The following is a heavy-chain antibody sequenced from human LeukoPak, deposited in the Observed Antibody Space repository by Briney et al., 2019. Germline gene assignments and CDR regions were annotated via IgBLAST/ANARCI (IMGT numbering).Heavy chain of an antibody. J-gene: IGHJ4*02. V-gene: IGHV4-34*01. CDR2: INHSGST. D-gene: IGHD3-22*01. Sequence: SETLSLTCTVSGGSISGYYWSWIRQPPGKGLEWIGEINHSGSTNYNPSLKSRVTISVDTSKNQFSLKLSSVTAADTAVYYCARAFDSSGYVPPPFDYWGQGTLVTVSS. CDR1: GGSISGYY. CDR3: ARAFDSSGYVPPPFDY.